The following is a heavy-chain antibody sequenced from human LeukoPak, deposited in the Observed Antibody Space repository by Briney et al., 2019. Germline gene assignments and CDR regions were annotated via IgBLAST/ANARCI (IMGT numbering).Heavy chain of an antibody. CDR3: ARAPLHPVLRMGIDI. V-gene: IGHV4-61*08. CDR1: GGSISSGGYS. Sequence: SETLSLTCAISGGSISSGGYSWSWIRQPPGKGLEWIGYIYYSGSTNYNPSLKSRVTISVDTSKNQFSLKLSSVTAADTAVYYCARAPLHPVLRMGIDIWGQGTMVTVSS. D-gene: IGHD2/OR15-2a*01. CDR2: IYYSGST. J-gene: IGHJ3*02.